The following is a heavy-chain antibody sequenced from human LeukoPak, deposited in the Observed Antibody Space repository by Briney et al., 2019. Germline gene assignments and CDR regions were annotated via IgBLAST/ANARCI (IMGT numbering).Heavy chain of an antibody. D-gene: IGHD6-13*01. J-gene: IGHJ3*02. CDR3: AKEISSSSSWYGDDAFDI. V-gene: IGHV3-30*02. Sequence: DSVKGRFTISRDDSKNTVYLQMNSLRAEDTAVYYCAKEISSSSSWYGDDAFDIWGQGTMVIVSS.